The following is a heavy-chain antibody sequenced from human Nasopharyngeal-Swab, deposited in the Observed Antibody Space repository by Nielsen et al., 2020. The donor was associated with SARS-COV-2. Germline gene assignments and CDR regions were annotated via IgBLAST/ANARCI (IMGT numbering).Heavy chain of an antibody. J-gene: IGHJ6*02. CDR3: ARNIVVVPAAVLYYYYGMDV. CDR2: MTPNSGNT. V-gene: IGHV1-8*01. D-gene: IGHD2-2*01. CDR1: GYTFINHD. Sequence: ASVKVSCKASGYTFINHDINWVRQSTGQGLEWMGWMTPNSGNTGYAQKFQGRVTMTRNTSTRTAYLELRSLRSEDTAVYYCARNIVVVPAAVLYYYYGMDVWGQGTTVTVSS.